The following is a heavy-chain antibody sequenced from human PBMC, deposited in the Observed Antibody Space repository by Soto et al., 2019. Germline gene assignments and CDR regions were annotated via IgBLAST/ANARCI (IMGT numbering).Heavy chain of an antibody. CDR2: IIPIFGTA. V-gene: IGHV1-69*12. J-gene: IGHJ5*02. CDR3: ERSPMVAATPGGWFDP. CDR1: GGTFSSYA. D-gene: IGHD2-15*01. Sequence: QVQLVQSGAEVKKPGSSVKVSCKASGGTFSSYAISWVRQAPGQGLEWMGGIIPIFGTANYAQKFQGRVTITADESTGTAYMERSSLRSEDTAVYYCERSPMVAATPGGWFDPWGQGTLVTVSS.